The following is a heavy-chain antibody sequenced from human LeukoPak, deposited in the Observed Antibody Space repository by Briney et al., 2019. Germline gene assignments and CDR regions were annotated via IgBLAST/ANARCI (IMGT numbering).Heavy chain of an antibody. J-gene: IGHJ5*02. CDR2: ISSSSSYI. CDR1: GFTFSIFT. V-gene: IGHV3-21*01. CDR3: AREQTYYYGSGSSNWFDP. D-gene: IGHD3-10*01. Sequence: PGGSLRLSCAASGFTFSIFTMNWVRQAPGKGLEWVSSISSSSSYIYYADSVKGRFTISRDNAKNSLYLQMNSLRAEDTAVYYCAREQTYYYGSGSSNWFDPWGQGTLVTVSS.